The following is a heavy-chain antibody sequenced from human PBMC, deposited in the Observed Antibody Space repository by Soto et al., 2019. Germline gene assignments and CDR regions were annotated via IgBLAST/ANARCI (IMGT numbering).Heavy chain of an antibody. Sequence: SETLSLTCTVSGDSISSYYWSWIRQPPGKGLEWIGYLYYSGSTNYNPSLKSRVTISVDTSKNQFSLKLSSVTAADTAVYYCARAIEVAANWFDPWGQRTLVTVSS. J-gene: IGHJ5*02. D-gene: IGHD6-19*01. V-gene: IGHV4-59*01. CDR1: GDSISSYY. CDR3: ARAIEVAANWFDP. CDR2: LYYSGST.